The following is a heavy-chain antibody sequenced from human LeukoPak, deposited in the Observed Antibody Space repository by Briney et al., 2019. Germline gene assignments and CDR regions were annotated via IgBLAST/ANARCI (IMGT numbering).Heavy chain of an antibody. Sequence: SETLSLTYTVSGGSISSYYWSWIRQPPGKGLEWIGYIYYSGSTNYNPSLKSRVTISVDTSKNQFSLKLSSVAAADTAVYYCASNSGLRVVYAFDIWGQGTMVTVSS. CDR1: GGSISSYY. CDR3: ASNSGLRVVYAFDI. J-gene: IGHJ3*02. V-gene: IGHV4-59*01. CDR2: IYYSGST. D-gene: IGHD2-15*01.